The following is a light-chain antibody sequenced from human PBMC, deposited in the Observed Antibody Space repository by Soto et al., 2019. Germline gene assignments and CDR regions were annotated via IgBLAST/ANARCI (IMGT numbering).Light chain of an antibody. CDR1: SSNIGSNY. J-gene: IGLJ3*02. V-gene: IGLV1-47*01. CDR2: RNN. Sequence: QSVLTQPPSASGTPGQRVTISCSGSSSNIGSNYVYWYQQLPGTAPKLRIDRNNQRPSGVPDRFSGSKSGTSASLAISGRRSEDEADYYCAAWDDSLSGRVFGGGTKLTVL. CDR3: AAWDDSLSGRV.